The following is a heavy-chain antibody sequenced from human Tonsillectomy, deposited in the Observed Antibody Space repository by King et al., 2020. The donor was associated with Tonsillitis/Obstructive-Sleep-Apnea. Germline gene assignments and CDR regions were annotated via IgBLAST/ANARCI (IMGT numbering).Heavy chain of an antibody. D-gene: IGHD4-11*01. J-gene: IGHJ4*02. Sequence: VQLQESGPGLVRPSETLSLTCTVSGGSISSYYWSWIRQPPGKGLEWIGYVYYSGSTNYNPSLKSRVTISVDTSENQFSLKLSSVTAADTAVYYCARLAFYSNHADYWGQGTLVTVSS. CDR1: GGSISSYY. CDR2: VYYSGST. CDR3: ARLAFYSNHADY. V-gene: IGHV4-59*01.